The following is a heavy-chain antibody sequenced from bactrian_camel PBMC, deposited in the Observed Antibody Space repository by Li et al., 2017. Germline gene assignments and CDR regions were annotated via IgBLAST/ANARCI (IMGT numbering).Heavy chain of an antibody. J-gene: IGHJ4*01. CDR1: RYFSC. V-gene: IGHV3S53*01. CDR2: IEGDGRT. CDR3: ASGRRQVVAGTGTAYCSLKPYDFNY. Sequence: HVQLVESGGGSVQPGGSLRLSCARSRYFSCMGWFRRAPGKGREGVAVIEGDGRTTYADSVKGRFTISKDNVKTTLYLEMNSAKVEDTAMYICASGRRQVVAGTGTAYCSLKPYDFNYWGQGTQVTVS. D-gene: IGHD6*01.